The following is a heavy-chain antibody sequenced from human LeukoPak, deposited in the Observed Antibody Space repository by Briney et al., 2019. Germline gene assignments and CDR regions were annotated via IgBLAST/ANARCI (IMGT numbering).Heavy chain of an antibody. CDR2: INSSGTTK. CDR3: AELGITMIGGV. J-gene: IGHJ6*04. Sequence: GSPRLSSAASGFTPCRYAMKCVRGAPGRGLGWVSYINSSGTTKNHADSVKGRFTISRYNDKNSLNLQMNSLRAEDTAVYYCAELGITMIGGVWGKGTTVTISS. CDR1: GFTPCRYA. D-gene: IGHD3-10*02. V-gene: IGHV3-48*03.